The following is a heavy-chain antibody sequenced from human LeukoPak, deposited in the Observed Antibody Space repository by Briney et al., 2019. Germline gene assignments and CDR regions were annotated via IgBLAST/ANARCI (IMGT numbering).Heavy chain of an antibody. CDR3: ARDRNSYGPSRYMDV. Sequence: GSLRLSCAASGFTFSDYYMSWIRQAPGKGLEWIGYIYYSGSTNYNPSLKSRVTISVDTSKNQFSLKLSSVTAADTAVYYCARDRNSYGPSRYMDVWGKGTTVTVSS. CDR2: IYYSGST. J-gene: IGHJ6*03. V-gene: IGHV4-59*01. CDR1: GFTFSDYY. D-gene: IGHD5-18*01.